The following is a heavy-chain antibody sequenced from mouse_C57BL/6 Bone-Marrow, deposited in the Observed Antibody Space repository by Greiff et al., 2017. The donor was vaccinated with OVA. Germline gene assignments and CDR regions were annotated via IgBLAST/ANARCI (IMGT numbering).Heavy chain of an antibody. CDR1: GYTFTDYY. CDR3: ARDGDYDVDYAMDY. D-gene: IGHD2-4*01. Sequence: VQLQQSGPELVKPGASVKISCKASGYTFTDYYMNWVKQSHGKSLEWIGDINPNNGGTSYNQKFKGKATLTVDKSSSTAYMELRSLTSEDSAVYYGARDGDYDVDYAMDYWGQGTSVTVSS. CDR2: INPNNGGT. J-gene: IGHJ4*01. V-gene: IGHV1-26*01.